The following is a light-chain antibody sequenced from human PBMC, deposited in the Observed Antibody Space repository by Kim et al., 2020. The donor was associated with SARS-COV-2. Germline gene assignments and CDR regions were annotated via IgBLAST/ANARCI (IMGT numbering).Light chain of an antibody. Sequence: GQSVPISCTGTRGDIGAYDSVSWFQQHPGKAPKLMIYEVTKRPSGVPDRFSGSKSGNMASLTVSGLQPDDEADYYCSSFAGYNNFVFGTGTKVTVL. CDR3: SSFAGYNNFV. CDR1: RGDIGAYDS. J-gene: IGLJ1*01. V-gene: IGLV2-8*01. CDR2: EVT.